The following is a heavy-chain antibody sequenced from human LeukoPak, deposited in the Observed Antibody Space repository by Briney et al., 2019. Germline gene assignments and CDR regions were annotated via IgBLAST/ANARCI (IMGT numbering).Heavy chain of an antibody. CDR2: ISSSGSTI. CDR3: ARGYGGWYKSTRFDP. D-gene: IGHD6-19*01. J-gene: IGHJ5*02. Sequence: GRSLRLSCAASGFTLSSYEMNWVRQAPGKGLEWVSFISSSGSTIYYADSVKGRFTISRDNAKNSLYLQMNSLRAEDTAVYYCARGYGGWYKSTRFDPWGQGTLVTVSS. CDR1: GFTLSSYE. V-gene: IGHV3-48*03.